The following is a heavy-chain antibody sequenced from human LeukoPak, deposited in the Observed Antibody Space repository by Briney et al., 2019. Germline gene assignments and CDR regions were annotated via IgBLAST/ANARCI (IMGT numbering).Heavy chain of an antibody. D-gene: IGHD2-2*01. CDR3: ARDRPAAIPPYYYYGMDV. J-gene: IGHJ6*02. Sequence: GGSLRLSCAASEFTISSYAMHWVRQAPGKGLEWGAVISYDGSNKYYADSVKGRFTISRDNSKNTLYLQMNSLRAEDTAVYYCARDRPAAIPPYYYYGMDVWGQGTTVTVSS. CDR1: EFTISSYA. V-gene: IGHV3-30-3*01. CDR2: ISYDGSNK.